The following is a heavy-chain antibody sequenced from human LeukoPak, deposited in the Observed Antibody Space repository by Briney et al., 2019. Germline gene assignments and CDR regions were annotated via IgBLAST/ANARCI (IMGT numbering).Heavy chain of an antibody. CDR2: IYYSGST. CDR1: GGSISSYY. CDR3: AHHYDSSGYYSLYGDAFDI. J-gene: IGHJ3*02. V-gene: IGHV4-59*01. Sequence: SETLPLTCTVSGGSISSYYWSWIRQPPGKGLEWIGYIYYSGSTNYNPSLKSRVTISVDTPKNQFSLKLSSVTAADTAVYYCAHHYDSSGYYSLYGDAFDIWGQGTMVTVSS. D-gene: IGHD3-22*01.